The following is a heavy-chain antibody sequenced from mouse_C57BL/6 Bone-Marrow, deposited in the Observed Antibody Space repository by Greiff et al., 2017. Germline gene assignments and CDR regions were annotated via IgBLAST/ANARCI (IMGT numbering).Heavy chain of an antibody. Sequence: EVKVVESGGGLVKPGGSLKLSCAASGFTFSDYGMHWVRQAPEKGLEWVAYISSGSSTIYYADTVKGRFTISRDNAKNTLFLQMTSLRSEDTAMYYCARPVVGYAMDYWGQGTSVTVSS. CDR1: GFTFSDYG. D-gene: IGHD1-1*01. V-gene: IGHV5-17*01. CDR2: ISSGSSTI. J-gene: IGHJ4*01. CDR3: ARPVVGYAMDY.